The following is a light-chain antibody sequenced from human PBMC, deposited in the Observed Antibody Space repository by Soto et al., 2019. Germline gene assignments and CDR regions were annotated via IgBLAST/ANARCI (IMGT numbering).Light chain of an antibody. CDR2: ANS. CDR3: QSYDSSLSVYV. Sequence: QSVLTQPPSVSGAPGQRVTISCTGSSSNIGAGYDVHWYQQLPGTAPKLLIYANSNRPSGVPDRFSASKSGTSAALAIPGLQAEDETHYYCQSYDSSLSVYVFGTGTKLTVL. CDR1: SSNIGAGYD. V-gene: IGLV1-40*01. J-gene: IGLJ1*01.